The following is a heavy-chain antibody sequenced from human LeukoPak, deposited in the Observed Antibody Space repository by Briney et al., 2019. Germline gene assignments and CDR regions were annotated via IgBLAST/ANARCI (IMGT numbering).Heavy chain of an antibody. D-gene: IGHD6-19*01. Sequence: SETLSLTCAVYGGSFSGYYWSWIRQPPGKGLEWIGEINHSGSTNYNPSLKSRVTISVDTSKNQFSLKLSSVTAADTAVYYCARVRAVAPWGQGTLVTVSS. V-gene: IGHV4-34*01. CDR2: INHSGST. CDR1: GGSFSGYY. CDR3: ARVRAVAP. J-gene: IGHJ5*02.